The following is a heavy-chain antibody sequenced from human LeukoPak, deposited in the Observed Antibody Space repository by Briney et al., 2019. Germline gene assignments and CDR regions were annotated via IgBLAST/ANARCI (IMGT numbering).Heavy chain of an antibody. CDR1: GGTFSSYA. J-gene: IGHJ6*02. V-gene: IGHV1-69*13. CDR3: ARGRITMVRGLGYYYYGMDV. D-gene: IGHD3-10*01. CDR2: IIPIFGTA. Sequence: SVKVSCKASGGTFSSYAISWVRQAPGQGLEWMGGIIPIFGTANYTQKFQGRVTITADESTSTAYMELSSLRSEDTAVYYCARGRITMVRGLGYYYYGMDVWGQGTTVTVSS.